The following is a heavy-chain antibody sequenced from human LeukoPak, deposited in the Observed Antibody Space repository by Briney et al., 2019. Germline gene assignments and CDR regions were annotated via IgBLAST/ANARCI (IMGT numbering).Heavy chain of an antibody. D-gene: IGHD3-22*01. CDR1: GFTFSSYW. J-gene: IGHJ4*02. CDR2: IKQDGSEK. V-gene: IGHV3-7*01. CDR3: AKANYYDSSGYYYVLDY. Sequence: PGGSLRLSCAAPGFTFSSYWMSWVRQAPGKGLERVANIKQDGSEKYFVDSVKGRFTISRDNAKNSLYLQMNSMSAEDTAVYFCAKANYYDSSGYYYVLDYWGQGTLVTVSS.